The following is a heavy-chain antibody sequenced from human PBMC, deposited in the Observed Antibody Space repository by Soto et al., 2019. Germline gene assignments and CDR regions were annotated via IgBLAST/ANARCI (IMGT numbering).Heavy chain of an antibody. Sequence: AETLPLTCSVAGASVSEKTLYWACLGQAPGRGLELLCYIYYSGTTNYNPSLKGRFTISLHTSKNQFSLRLNSLTASATALFYCARTTGVPNTLRSRYYFDYWGQGLLVTVSS. CDR2: IYYSGTT. V-gene: IGHV4-61*01. J-gene: IGHJ4*02. CDR3: ARTTGVPNTLRSRYYFDY. CDR1: GASVSEKTLY. D-gene: IGHD4-17*01.